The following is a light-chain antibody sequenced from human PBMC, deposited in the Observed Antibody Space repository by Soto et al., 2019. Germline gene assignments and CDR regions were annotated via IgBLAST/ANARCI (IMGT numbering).Light chain of an antibody. Sequence: QPVLTQSPSASASLGASVRLTCTLSSGHSNYAIAWHQQQPEKGPRYLMKLSSDGSHSKGDGIPDRFSGSSSGAERYLTISSLQSDDEADYYCQTWGTATVVFGGGTKLTVL. J-gene: IGLJ3*02. CDR3: QTWGTATVV. V-gene: IGLV4-69*01. CDR2: LSSDGSH. CDR1: SGHSNYA.